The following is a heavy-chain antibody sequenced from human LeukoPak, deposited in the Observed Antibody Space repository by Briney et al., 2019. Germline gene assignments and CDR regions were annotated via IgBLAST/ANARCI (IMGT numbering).Heavy chain of an antibody. V-gene: IGHV3-49*03. CDR1: GFTFGDYG. CDR2: IRSKASGRAT. J-gene: IGHJ5*02. Sequence: GGSLRLSCTASGFTFGDYGVSWIRQAPGKGREGLGCIRSKASGRATGYAASVKGRFIISRDDSESLAYLEMKKPKTEDTAVYYCSPFYFDGTGDAYPSIHPWGQGTPVTVSS. CDR3: SPFYFDGTGDAYPSIHP. D-gene: IGHD3-9*01.